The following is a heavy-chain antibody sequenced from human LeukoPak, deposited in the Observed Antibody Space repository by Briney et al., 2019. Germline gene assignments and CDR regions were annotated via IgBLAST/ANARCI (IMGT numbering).Heavy chain of an antibody. J-gene: IGHJ6*03. CDR2: MNPNSGNT. D-gene: IGHD6-13*01. Sequence: GASVKVSCKASGYTFTSYDINWVRQATGQGLEWMGWMNPNSGNTGYAQKFQGRVTMTRNTSISTAYMELSSLRSEDTAVYYCARGRRIAAGGYYYYYYMDVWGEGTTVTVSS. CDR1: GYTFTSYD. CDR3: ARGRRIAAGGYYYYYYMDV. V-gene: IGHV1-8*01.